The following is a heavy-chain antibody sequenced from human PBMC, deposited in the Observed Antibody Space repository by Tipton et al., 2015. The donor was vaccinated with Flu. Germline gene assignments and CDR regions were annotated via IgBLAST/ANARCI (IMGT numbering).Heavy chain of an antibody. D-gene: IGHD3-3*01. CDR2: IEQDGSEK. J-gene: IGHJ1*01. Sequence: SLRLSCAASGLMFNTYWMTWVRQAPGKGLEWVANIEQDGSEKYYADSVKGRFSISRDNAKNSLYLQMNNLRADDTALYFCAREAWLEYLQYWGQGTLVAVAS. CDR1: GLMFNTYW. V-gene: IGHV3-7*01. CDR3: AREAWLEYLQY.